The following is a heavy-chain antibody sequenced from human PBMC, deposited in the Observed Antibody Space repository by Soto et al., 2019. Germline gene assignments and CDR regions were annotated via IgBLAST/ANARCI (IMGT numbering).Heavy chain of an antibody. D-gene: IGHD5-18*01. J-gene: IGHJ6*02. CDR2: ISYSGST. V-gene: IGHV4-59*01. CDR1: CDSINNYF. Sequence: PSETLSLTCTISCDSINNYFWNWIRQSPGKGLEWIGYISYSGSTSYNPSLQSRVTISSDTSKNQFSLELSSVTAADTAVYYCARARQRDTGRGLDVWGQGTTVTVSS. CDR3: ARARQRDTGRGLDV.